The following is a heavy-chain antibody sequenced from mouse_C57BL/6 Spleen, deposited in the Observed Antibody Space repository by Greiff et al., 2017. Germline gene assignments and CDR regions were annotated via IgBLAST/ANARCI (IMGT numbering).Heavy chain of an antibody. CDR1: GYAFSSSW. V-gene: IGHV1-82*01. CDR2: IYPGDGDT. Sequence: VQLQQSGPELVKPGASVKISCKASGYAFSSSWMNWVKQRPGKGLEWIGRIYPGDGDTNYNGKFKGKATLTADKSSSTAYMQLSSLTSEDSAVYFCARSHYGSSLYFDYWGQGTTLTVSS. CDR3: ARSHYGSSLYFDY. J-gene: IGHJ2*01. D-gene: IGHD1-1*01.